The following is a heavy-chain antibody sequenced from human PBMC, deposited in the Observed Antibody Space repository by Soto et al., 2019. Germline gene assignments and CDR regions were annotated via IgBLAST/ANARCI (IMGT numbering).Heavy chain of an antibody. Sequence: GGSLRLSFVASGIEFSNYAMSWVRQAPGKGLEWVSISSASGRSRYHADSVKGRFTISRDNSKNTLYLHMTNLRAEDTAVYYCAKDGNWLDVYFDVWGQGTPVTVSS. V-gene: IGHV3-23*01. J-gene: IGHJ4*02. CDR2: SSASGRSR. D-gene: IGHD6-19*01. CDR1: GIEFSNYA. CDR3: AKDGNWLDVYFDV.